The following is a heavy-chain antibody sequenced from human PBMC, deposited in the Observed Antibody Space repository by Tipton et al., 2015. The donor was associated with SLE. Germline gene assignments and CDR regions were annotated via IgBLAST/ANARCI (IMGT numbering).Heavy chain of an antibody. Sequence: SLRLSCAATGFTFSSYAMSWVRQAPGKGLEWVSIIYSGGSTSYTDSVRGRFTISRDDSKNTLYLQMNSLRGDDTAIYYCAKGVRWNIDPFYFDYWGQGTLVTVSS. V-gene: IGHV3-23*03. D-gene: IGHD1/OR15-1a*01. CDR2: IIYSGGST. J-gene: IGHJ4*02. CDR1: GFTFSSYA. CDR3: AKGVRWNIDPFYFDY.